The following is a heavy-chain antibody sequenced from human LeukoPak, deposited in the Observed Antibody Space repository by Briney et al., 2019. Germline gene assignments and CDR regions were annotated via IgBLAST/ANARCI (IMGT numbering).Heavy chain of an antibody. CDR1: GASINTYY. J-gene: IGHJ4*02. V-gene: IGHV4-59*01. Sequence: PSETLSLTCTVSGASINTYYWSWIRKPPGRGLEWFGYIYYSGTTSYNPSLKTRVTISIDTSKNQFSLKLSSVTAADTAVYYCARVLRPMASQYYFDYWGQGTLVTVSS. D-gene: IGHD3-10*01. CDR2: IYYSGTT. CDR3: ARVLRPMASQYYFDY.